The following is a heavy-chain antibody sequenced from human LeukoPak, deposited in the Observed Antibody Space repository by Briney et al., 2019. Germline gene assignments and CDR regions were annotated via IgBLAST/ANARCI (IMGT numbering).Heavy chain of an antibody. V-gene: IGHV3-49*03. Sequence: PGGSLRLSCTASGFTFGDYAMSWFRQAPGKGLEWVGFIRSKAYGGTTEYAASVKGRFTISRDDSKSIAYLQMNSLKTEDTAVYYCTRGGDIVVVVAATLDYWGQGTLVTVCS. CDR1: GFTFGDYA. CDR2: IRSKAYGGTT. CDR3: TRGGDIVVVVAATLDY. J-gene: IGHJ4*02. D-gene: IGHD2-15*01.